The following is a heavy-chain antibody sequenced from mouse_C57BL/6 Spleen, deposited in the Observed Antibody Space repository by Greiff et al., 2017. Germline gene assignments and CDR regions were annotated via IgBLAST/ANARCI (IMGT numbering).Heavy chain of an antibody. J-gene: IGHJ1*03. CDR3: ARCLLPFEYFDF. Sequence: VQLQQSGPELVKPGASVKISCKASGYAFSSSWMNWVKQRPGKGLEWIGLIYPGDGDTNYNGKFKGKATLTADKSSSTAYMQLNSLTSEDSAVYISARCLLPFEYFDFWGTGTTVTVSS. CDR2: IYPGDGDT. D-gene: IGHD1-1*01. V-gene: IGHV1-82*01. CDR1: GYAFSSSW.